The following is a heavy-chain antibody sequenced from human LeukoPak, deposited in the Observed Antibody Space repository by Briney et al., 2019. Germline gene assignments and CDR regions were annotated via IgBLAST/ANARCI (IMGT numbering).Heavy chain of an antibody. J-gene: IGHJ4*02. V-gene: IGHV4-59*01. CDR2: LFYSGST. Sequence: PSETLSLTCTVSGGSLSSYYWSWIRQPPGKGLEWVAYLFYSGSTDYNPSLESRVTIAVDTSKNQFSLKLRSVTAADTAVYYCATGAVIRGVTYFDYWGQGTLVTVSS. CDR1: GGSLSSYY. D-gene: IGHD3-10*01. CDR3: ATGAVIRGVTYFDY.